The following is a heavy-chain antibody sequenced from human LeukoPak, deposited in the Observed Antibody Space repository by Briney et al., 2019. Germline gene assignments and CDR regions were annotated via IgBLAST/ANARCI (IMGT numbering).Heavy chain of an antibody. V-gene: IGHV4-30-2*01. J-gene: IGHJ4*02. D-gene: IGHD3-10*01. CDR2: IYHSGST. CDR3: ARGGSGSYLDY. CDR1: GGSISSGGYS. Sequence: SQTLSLTCAVSGGSISSGGYSWSWIRQPPGKGLEWIGYIYHSGSTYCNPSLKSRVTISVDRSKNQFSLKLSSVTAADTAVYYCARGGSGSYLDYWGQGTLVTASS.